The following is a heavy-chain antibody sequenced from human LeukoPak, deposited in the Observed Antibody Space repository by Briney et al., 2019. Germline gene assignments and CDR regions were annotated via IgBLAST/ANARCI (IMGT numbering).Heavy chain of an antibody. D-gene: IGHD5-18*01. CDR2: ISSSSSTI. V-gene: IGHV3-48*04. CDR3: ARGGFTWIQDPYAMDV. J-gene: IGHJ6*02. Sequence: GGSLRLSRAASGFTLSTYRMNWIRQAPGKGLEWVSYISSSSSTIFYADSVKGRFTISRDNAKNSLYLQMNSLRAEDTALYYCARGGFTWIQDPYAMDVWGQGTTVTVSS. CDR1: GFTLSTYR.